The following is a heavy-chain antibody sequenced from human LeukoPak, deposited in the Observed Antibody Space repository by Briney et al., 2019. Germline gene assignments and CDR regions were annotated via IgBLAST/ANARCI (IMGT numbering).Heavy chain of an antibody. CDR1: GFTFSNYA. D-gene: IGHD1-14*01. CDR3: ARRKDSDD. Sequence: GGSLRLSCAASGFTFSNYAMSWIRQAPGKGLEWVSYISTSSSTIYYADSVKGRFTISRDNAKNSLYLQMNSLRDEDTAVYYCARRKDSDDWGQGTLVTVSA. V-gene: IGHV3-48*02. CDR2: ISTSSSTI. J-gene: IGHJ4*02.